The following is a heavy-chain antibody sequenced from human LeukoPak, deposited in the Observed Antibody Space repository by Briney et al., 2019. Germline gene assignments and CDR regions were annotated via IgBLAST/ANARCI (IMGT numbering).Heavy chain of an antibody. Sequence: PGGSLRLSCAASGFTFSSYSMRWVRQAPGKGLEWVAVISYDGSNTYYADSVEGRFTISRDNSKNTLYLQMNSLRAEDTAVYYCARAEISSSWGDYYYYGMDVWGQGTTVTVSS. V-gene: IGHV3-30-3*01. CDR1: GFTFSSYS. CDR2: ISYDGSNT. J-gene: IGHJ6*02. CDR3: ARAEISSSWGDYYYYGMDV. D-gene: IGHD6-13*01.